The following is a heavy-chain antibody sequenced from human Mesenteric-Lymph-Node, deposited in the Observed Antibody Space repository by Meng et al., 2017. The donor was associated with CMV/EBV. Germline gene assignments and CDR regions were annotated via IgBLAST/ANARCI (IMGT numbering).Heavy chain of an antibody. Sequence: SGSYYWSWLRQPPGKGLEWIGYIYYSGSTNYNPSLKSRVTISVDTSKNQFSLKLSSVTAADTAVYYCARVPFPPYYYDSSGYYFDYWGQGTLVTVSS. CDR2: IYYSGST. V-gene: IGHV4-61*01. D-gene: IGHD3-22*01. J-gene: IGHJ4*02. CDR1: SGSYY. CDR3: ARVPFPPYYYDSSGYYFDY.